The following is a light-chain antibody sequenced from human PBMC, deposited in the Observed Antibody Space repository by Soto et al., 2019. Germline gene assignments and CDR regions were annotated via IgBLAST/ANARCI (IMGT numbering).Light chain of an antibody. Sequence: EILLTQSPHTLSLSPGDRATLSCRASQSVTYSQLAWYQQKPGQAPRLLFYGASTRATGLPARFSGTGSGTEFTLTINSLQAEDSAVYYCQQYYNWPRTFGQGTRLEIK. J-gene: IGKJ5*01. CDR2: GAS. CDR3: QQYYNWPRT. CDR1: QSVTYSQ. V-gene: IGKV3-15*01.